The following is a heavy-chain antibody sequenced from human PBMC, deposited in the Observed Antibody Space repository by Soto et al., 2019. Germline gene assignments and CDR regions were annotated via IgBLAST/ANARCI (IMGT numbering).Heavy chain of an antibody. CDR3: ARVALEGCQLLWIRAFDI. D-gene: IGHD2-2*01. V-gene: IGHV4-4*02. CDR1: SGSISSSNW. Sequence: QVQLQESGPGLVKPSGTLSLTCAVSSGSISSSNWWSWVRQPPGKGLEWIGEIYHSGSTNYNPSLKSRVTISVDKSKNQFSLKLSSVTAADTAVYYCARVALEGCQLLWIRAFDIWGQGTMVTVSS. J-gene: IGHJ3*02. CDR2: IYHSGST.